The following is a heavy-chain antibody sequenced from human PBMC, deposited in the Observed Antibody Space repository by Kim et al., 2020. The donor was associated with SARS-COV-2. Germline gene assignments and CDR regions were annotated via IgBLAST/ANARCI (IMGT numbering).Heavy chain of an antibody. Sequence: SETLSLTCAVYGGSFSGYYWSWIRQPPGKGLEWIGEINHSGSTNYNPSLKSRVTISVDTSKNQFSLKLSSVTAADTAVYYCARGSYYGSGSYYPPDYYYYGMDVWGQGTTVTVSS. V-gene: IGHV4-34*01. CDR1: GGSFSGYY. CDR2: INHSGST. J-gene: IGHJ6*02. D-gene: IGHD3-10*01. CDR3: ARGSYYGSGSYYPPDYYYYGMDV.